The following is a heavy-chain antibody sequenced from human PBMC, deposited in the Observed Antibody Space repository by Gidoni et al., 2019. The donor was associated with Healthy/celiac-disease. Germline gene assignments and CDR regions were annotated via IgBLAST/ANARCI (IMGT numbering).Heavy chain of an antibody. CDR2: ISGSGGST. CDR3: AKDRDYYDSSGLDY. D-gene: IGHD3-22*01. CDR1: GFTLSSYA. Sequence: EVQLLESGGGLVQPGGSLKPSCAASGFTLSSYAMIWVRQAPGKGLEWVSAISGSGGSTYYADSVKGRCTISRDNSKNTLYLQMHSLRAEDTAVYYCAKDRDYYDSSGLDYWGQGTLVTVSS. V-gene: IGHV3-23*01. J-gene: IGHJ4*02.